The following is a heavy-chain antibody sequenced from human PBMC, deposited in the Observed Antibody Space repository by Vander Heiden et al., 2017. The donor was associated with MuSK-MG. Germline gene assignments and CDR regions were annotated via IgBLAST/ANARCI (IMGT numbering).Heavy chain of an antibody. CDR3: ARHFHGTNWDSWYFDL. Sequence: QLQESGPGLVKTSGTVSLTCSVSGYSITRPAYYWAWIRQPPGKGLEWIGNVFRSGTASYNSSLESRATISLDPSKDQISLTLTAVTDADTAIYYCARHFHGTNWDSWYFDLWSGGTLVTVSS. D-gene: IGHD7-27*01. CDR1: GYSITRPAYY. V-gene: IGHV4-39*01. CDR2: VFRSGTA. J-gene: IGHJ2*01.